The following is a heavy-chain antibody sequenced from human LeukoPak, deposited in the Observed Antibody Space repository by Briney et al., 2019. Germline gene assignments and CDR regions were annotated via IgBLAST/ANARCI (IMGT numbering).Heavy chain of an antibody. D-gene: IGHD3-10*01. CDR2: INPNSGGT. CDR1: GYTFTGYY. CDR3: AREIGEGRNRHFDY. Sequence: ASVKVSCKASGYTFTGYYIHWVRQAPGQGLEWVGWINPNSGGTNYAQKFQGRVTMTRDMSISTAYMKLSRLTSDDTAVYYCAREIGEGRNRHFDYWGQGTLVTVSS. V-gene: IGHV1-2*02. J-gene: IGHJ4*02.